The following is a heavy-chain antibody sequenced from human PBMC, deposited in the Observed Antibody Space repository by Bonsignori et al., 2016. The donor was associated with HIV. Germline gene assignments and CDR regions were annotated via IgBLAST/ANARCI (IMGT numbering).Heavy chain of an antibody. V-gene: IGHV3-21*01. CDR2: ISSRSSYI. CDR3: ARGFVTTFFSVTLYY. D-gene: IGHD4-17*01. CDR1: GFTFSSYT. Sequence: EVQLVESGGGLVKPGESLRLSCAASGFTFSSYTMNWVRQAPGKGLEWVSSISSRSSYIYYADSVKGRFTISRDNAKNSLYLQMNSLRAEDTAVYYCARGFVTTFFSVTLYYWGRG. J-gene: IGHJ4*03.